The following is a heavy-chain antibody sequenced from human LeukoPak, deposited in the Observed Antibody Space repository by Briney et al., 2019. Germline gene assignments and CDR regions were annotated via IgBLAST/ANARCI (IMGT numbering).Heavy chain of an antibody. J-gene: IGHJ6*03. Sequence: SETLSLTCTVSGASISPYYWSWIRQPAGKGLEWIGRIYTSGSTNYNPSLKSRVTISVDTSKNQFSPKLSSVTAADTAVYYCAREPPKVDYYMDVWGKGTTVTVSS. CDR3: AREPPKVDYYMDV. V-gene: IGHV4-4*07. D-gene: IGHD2-15*01. CDR1: GASISPYY. CDR2: IYTSGST.